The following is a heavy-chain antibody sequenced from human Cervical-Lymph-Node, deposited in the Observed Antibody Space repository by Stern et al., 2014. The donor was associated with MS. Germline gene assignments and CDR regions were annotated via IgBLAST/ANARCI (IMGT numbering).Heavy chain of an antibody. CDR1: GG. Sequence: VQLVESGADVKQPGSAARVSCKASGGVSWLRQAPGQGLENMGDIIRPVVTAHYAQRLQGRLTITADTSRNTTYMELRSLRSDDTAVYYCARGTGDNWFDPWGQGTLVSVSS. CDR2: IIRPVVTA. J-gene: IGHJ5*02. CDR3: ARGTGDNWFDP. V-gene: IGHV1-69*06. D-gene: IGHD3-10*01.